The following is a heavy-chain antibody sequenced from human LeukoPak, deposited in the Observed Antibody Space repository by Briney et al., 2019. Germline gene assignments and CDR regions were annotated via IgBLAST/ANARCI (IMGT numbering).Heavy chain of an antibody. Sequence: GGSLRLSCAASGFTFSSYWMTWVRQAPGKGLEWVANIKRGGSEKSYVDSVKGRFTISRDNAKNSLYLQMNSLRAEDTAVYYCARGALRYFDWLLSDFDYWGQGTLVTVSS. CDR1: GFTFSSYW. J-gene: IGHJ4*02. D-gene: IGHD3-9*01. CDR3: ARGALRYFDWLLSDFDY. V-gene: IGHV3-7*01. CDR2: IKRGGSEK.